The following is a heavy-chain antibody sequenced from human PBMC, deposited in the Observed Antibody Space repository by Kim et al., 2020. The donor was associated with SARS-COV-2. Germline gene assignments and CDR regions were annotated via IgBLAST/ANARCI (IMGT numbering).Heavy chain of an antibody. CDR1: GGSISDKNYN. Sequence: SETLSLTCTVSGGSISDKNYNWGWIRQPPGKGLEWIGSIYYSGSTYYNPSLKSRVPISVDTSKNQFSLKLSSVTAADTAVYDCARHILRFLDRLYNWFDPWGQGTLVTVSS. V-gene: IGHV4-39*01. J-gene: IGHJ5*02. CDR3: ARHILRFLDRLYNWFDP. D-gene: IGHD3-3*01. CDR2: IYYSGST.